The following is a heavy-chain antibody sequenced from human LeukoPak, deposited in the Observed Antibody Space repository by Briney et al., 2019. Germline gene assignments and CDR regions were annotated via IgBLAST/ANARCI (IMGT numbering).Heavy chain of an antibody. V-gene: IGHV1-69*04. CDR1: GGTFSSYA. Sequence: ASVKVSCKASGGTFSSYAISWVRQAPGQGLEWMGRIIPIFGMASYAQKFQGRVTITADKSTSTAYMELSSLRSEDTAVYYCARDLPFGVVIGWFDPWGQGTLVTVSS. D-gene: IGHD3-3*01. CDR2: IIPIFGMA. J-gene: IGHJ5*02. CDR3: ARDLPFGVVIGWFDP.